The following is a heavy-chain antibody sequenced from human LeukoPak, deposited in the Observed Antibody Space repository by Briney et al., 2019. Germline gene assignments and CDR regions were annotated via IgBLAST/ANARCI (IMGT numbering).Heavy chain of an antibody. J-gene: IGHJ4*02. CDR3: SRRFSGNSPFDY. Sequence: GESLKISCKGSGYNFPTYWIGWVRQMPGKGLEWMGFIYPGDSDTRYSPSFQGQVTISADKSISTAYLQWSSLKASDTAMYYCSRRFSGNSPFDYWGQGTLVTVSS. D-gene: IGHD4-23*01. V-gene: IGHV5-51*01. CDR2: IYPGDSDT. CDR1: GYNFPTYW.